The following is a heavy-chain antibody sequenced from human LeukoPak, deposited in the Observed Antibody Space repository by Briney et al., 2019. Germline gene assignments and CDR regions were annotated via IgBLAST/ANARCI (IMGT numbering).Heavy chain of an antibody. CDR3: AGGYSSSWYSPYFDY. V-gene: IGHV3-48*02. J-gene: IGHJ4*02. Sequence: GGSLRLSCAASGFTFSSYSMNWVRQAPGKGLEWVSYISSSSSTIYYADSVKDQFTISRDNAKNSLYLQMNSLRDEDTAVYYCAGGYSSSWYSPYFDYWGQGTLVTVSS. CDR1: GFTFSSYS. D-gene: IGHD6-13*01. CDR2: ISSSSSTI.